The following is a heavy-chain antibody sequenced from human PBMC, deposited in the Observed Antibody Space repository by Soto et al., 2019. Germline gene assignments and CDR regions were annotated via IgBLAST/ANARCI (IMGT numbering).Heavy chain of an antibody. CDR1: GFTFSTYW. V-gene: IGHV3-74*01. J-gene: IGHJ5*02. Sequence: GGALRLSCADPGFTFSTYWMHWIRQVPGKGLEWVTRINRDASHTYYADSVKGRFTISRDNAKNTLHLEMNSLRAEDRAVYYCVRDGNCITSSGAGTWFDPCGQGTLVTVSS. D-gene: IGHD6-25*01. CDR3: VRDGNCITSSGAGTWFDP. CDR2: INRDASHT.